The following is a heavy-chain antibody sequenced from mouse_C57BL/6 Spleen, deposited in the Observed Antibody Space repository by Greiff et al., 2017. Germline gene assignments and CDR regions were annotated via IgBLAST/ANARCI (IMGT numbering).Heavy chain of an antibody. Sequence: QVQLQQPGAELVKPGASVKLSCTASGYTFTSYWMHWVKQRPGRGLAWIGRIAPNSGGTKYNEKFKSQATLTVDQPSRTAYMPLSLLTSEDSAVEYCARCYDYPYYAMDYWGQGTSVTVSS. J-gene: IGHJ4*01. CDR3: ARCYDYPYYAMDY. D-gene: IGHD2-4*01. V-gene: IGHV1-72*01. CDR1: GYTFTSYW. CDR2: IAPNSGGT.